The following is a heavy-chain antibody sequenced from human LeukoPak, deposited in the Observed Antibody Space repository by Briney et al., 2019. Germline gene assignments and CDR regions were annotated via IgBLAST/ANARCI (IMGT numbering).Heavy chain of an antibody. CDR3: AREIFNSYSDHDAFDI. Sequence: ASVKVSCKASGYTFTSYGISWVRQAPGQGLEWMGWISAYNGNTNYAQKLQGRVTMTTDTSTSTAYMELSSLRSEDTAVYYCAREIFNSYSDHDAFDIWGQGTMVTVSS. CDR2: ISAYNGNT. J-gene: IGHJ3*02. CDR1: GYTFTSYG. V-gene: IGHV1-18*01. D-gene: IGHD2/OR15-2a*01.